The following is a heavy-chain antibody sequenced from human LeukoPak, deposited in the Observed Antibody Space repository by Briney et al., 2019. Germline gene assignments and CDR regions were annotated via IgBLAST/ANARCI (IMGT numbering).Heavy chain of an antibody. Sequence: SQTLSLTCAISGDSVSSNSVTWNWIRQSPSRGLEWLGRTYYRSTWYNDYAVSVRGRITVNPDTSKNQFSLHLNSVTPEDTAVYYCARRLTRYDCFDPWGQGILVTVSS. CDR2: TYYRSTWYN. J-gene: IGHJ5*02. V-gene: IGHV6-1*01. D-gene: IGHD1-1*01. CDR1: GDSVSSNSVT. CDR3: ARRLTRYDCFDP.